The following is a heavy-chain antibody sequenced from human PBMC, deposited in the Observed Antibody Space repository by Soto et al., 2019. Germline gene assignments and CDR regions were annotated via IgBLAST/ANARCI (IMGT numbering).Heavy chain of an antibody. CDR3: GLCATATVIHQSSSQLYS. V-gene: IGHV3-9*02. J-gene: IGHJ4*02. Sequence: GGSLRLSCVASGSTSEPFALHTVRQSPGKALEWFSGMSWDRATFGYADSVQGRFTISRDHAWNSVELPPDSLRPGDTAVFYCGLCATATVIHQSSSQLYSWRQGSLVTVGS. D-gene: IGHD3-16*02. CDR1: GSTSEPFA. CDR2: MSWDRATF.